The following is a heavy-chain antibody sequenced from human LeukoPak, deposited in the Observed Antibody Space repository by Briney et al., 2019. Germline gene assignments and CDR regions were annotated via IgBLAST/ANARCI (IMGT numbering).Heavy chain of an antibody. CDR3: ARDGSSSWYPIFDY. J-gene: IGHJ4*02. Sequence: SVKVSCKASGYTFTSYGVSWVRQAPGQGLEWMGGIIPIFGTANYAQKFQGRVTITADKSTSTAYMELSSLRSEDTAVYYCARDGSSSWYPIFDYWGQGTLVTVSS. D-gene: IGHD6-13*01. V-gene: IGHV1-69*06. CDR1: GYTFTSYG. CDR2: IIPIFGTA.